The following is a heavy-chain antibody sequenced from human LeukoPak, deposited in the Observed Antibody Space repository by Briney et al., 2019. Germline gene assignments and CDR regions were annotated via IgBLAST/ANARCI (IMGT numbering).Heavy chain of an antibody. D-gene: IGHD2-2*02. CDR2: INPSGAST. J-gene: IGHJ5*02. CDR1: GYTFTSYG. Sequence: ASVKVSCXASGYTFTSYGISWVRQAPGQGLEWMGVINPSGASTSYAQKFQGRVTMTRDTSTSTVYMELSSLRSEDTAVYYCARGGFVIVPAAISWFDPWGQGTLVTVSS. V-gene: IGHV1-46*01. CDR3: ARGGFVIVPAAISWFDP.